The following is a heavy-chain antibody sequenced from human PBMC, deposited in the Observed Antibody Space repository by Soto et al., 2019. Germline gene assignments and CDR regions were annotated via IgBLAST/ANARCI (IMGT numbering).Heavy chain of an antibody. Sequence: ASVKVSCKASGYTFTSYAMHWVRQAPGQRLEWMGWINAGNGNTKYSQKFQGRVTITRDTSASTAYMELSSLRSEDTAVYYCVSAMEWPFEHYGMDAWGQRTTVTVSS. CDR3: VSAMEWPFEHYGMDA. CDR2: INAGNGNT. D-gene: IGHD3-3*01. J-gene: IGHJ6*02. V-gene: IGHV1-3*01. CDR1: GYTFTSYA.